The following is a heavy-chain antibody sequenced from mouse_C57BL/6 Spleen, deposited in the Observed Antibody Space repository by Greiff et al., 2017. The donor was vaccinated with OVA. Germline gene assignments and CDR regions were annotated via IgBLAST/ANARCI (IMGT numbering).Heavy chain of an antibody. V-gene: IGHV5-17*01. CDR2: ISSGSSTI. CDR3: ARTVVAYYAMGY. CDR1: GFTFSDYG. D-gene: IGHD1-1*01. J-gene: IGHJ4*01. Sequence: EVHLVESGGGLVKPGGSLKLSCAASGFTFSDYGMHWVRQAPEKGLEWVAYISSGSSTIYYADTVKGRFTISRDNAKNTLFLQMTSLRSEDTAMYYCARTVVAYYAMGYWGEGTSVTVSS.